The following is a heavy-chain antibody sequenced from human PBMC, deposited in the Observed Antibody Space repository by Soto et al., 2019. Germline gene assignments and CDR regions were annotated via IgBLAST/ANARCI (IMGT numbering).Heavy chain of an antibody. V-gene: IGHV1-18*01. CDR2: INDYTGNT. J-gene: IGHJ4*02. D-gene: IGHD3-10*01. CDR3: ARFYGSGGYPYDY. CDR1: GYTFTTYG. Sequence: QVQLVQSGGEVKKPGASVEVSCKTSGYTFTTYGVSWVRQAPGQGLEWMGWINDYTGNTNYTQKLQGRVTMTTDTSTSTAYMQLRSLRSDDTGLYYCARFYGSGGYPYDYWGQGTLVTVSS.